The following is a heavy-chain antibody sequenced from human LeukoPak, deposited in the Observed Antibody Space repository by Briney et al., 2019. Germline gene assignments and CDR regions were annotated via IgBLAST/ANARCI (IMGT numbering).Heavy chain of an antibody. D-gene: IGHD4-17*01. CDR3: AKKVTTKTWADAFDV. CDR1: GFIFSSYD. J-gene: IGHJ3*01. CDR2: VQYTGNDK. V-gene: IGHV3-30*02. Sequence: GGSLRLSCAASGFIFSSYDMYWVRQAPGKGLEWAAFVQYTGNDKYYADSVRGRFTISRDNSKDTLYLQMNSLRADDTAVYYCAKKVTTKTWADAFDVWGHGTLVTVSS.